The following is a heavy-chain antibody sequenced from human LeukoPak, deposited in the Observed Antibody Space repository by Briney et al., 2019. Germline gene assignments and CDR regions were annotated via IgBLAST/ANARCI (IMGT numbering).Heavy chain of an antibody. J-gene: IGHJ4*02. Sequence: SETLSLTCTVSGDSISSYFWSWIRKPAGKGLELIGRMYTSGNTIYNPSLKSRVSMSVDTSKNQLSLKVRSVAAADTAVYYCARDSGYDLSWGQGTLVTVSS. CDR1: GDSISSYF. CDR3: ARDSGYDLS. CDR2: MYTSGNT. D-gene: IGHD5-12*01. V-gene: IGHV4-4*07.